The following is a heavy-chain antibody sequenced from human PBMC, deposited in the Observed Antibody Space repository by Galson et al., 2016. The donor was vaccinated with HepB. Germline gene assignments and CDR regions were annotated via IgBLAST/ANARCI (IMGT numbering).Heavy chain of an antibody. CDR3: AREGSGGFDH. CDR2: IRQDGGQK. Sequence: SLRLSCAASGLTFSNYRMSWVRQTPGKGLEWVANIRQDGGQKSYVDSVKGRFTIYRDNAKESLYLQMSSLRVDDTAVYYCAREGSGGFDHWGQGTLVTVSS. J-gene: IGHJ4*02. D-gene: IGHD3-16*01. CDR1: GLTFSNYR. V-gene: IGHV3-7*01.